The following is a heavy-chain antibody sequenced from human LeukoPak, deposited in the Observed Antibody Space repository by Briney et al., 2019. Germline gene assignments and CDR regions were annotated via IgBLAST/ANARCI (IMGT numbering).Heavy chain of an antibody. Sequence: SETLSLTCTVSGGSISSYYWSWIRQPPGKGLEWIGYIYYSGSTSYNPSLKSRVTISVDTSKNQFSLKLSSVTAADTAVYYCARDHCSSTSCPDVLYYYYGMDVWGKGTTVTVSS. D-gene: IGHD2-2*01. CDR2: IYYSGST. V-gene: IGHV4-59*01. J-gene: IGHJ6*04. CDR1: GGSISSYY. CDR3: ARDHCSSTSCPDVLYYYYGMDV.